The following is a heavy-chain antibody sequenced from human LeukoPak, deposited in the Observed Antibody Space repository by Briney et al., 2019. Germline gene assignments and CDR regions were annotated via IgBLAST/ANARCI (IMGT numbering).Heavy chain of an antibody. Sequence: SETLSLTCTVSGGSISSGDYYWSWIRQPPGKGLEWIGYIYYSGSTYYNPSLKSRVTISVGTSKNQFSLKLTSVTAADTAVYYCARETLTISRWFDPWGQGTLVTVSS. CDR2: IYYSGST. CDR1: GGSISSGDYY. J-gene: IGHJ5*02. D-gene: IGHD4-17*01. V-gene: IGHV4-30-4*01. CDR3: ARETLTISRWFDP.